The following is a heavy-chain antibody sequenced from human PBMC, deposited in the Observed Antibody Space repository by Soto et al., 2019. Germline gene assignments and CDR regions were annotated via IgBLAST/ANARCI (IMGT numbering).Heavy chain of an antibody. CDR2: IYPGDSDT. V-gene: IGHV5-51*01. J-gene: IGHJ4*02. CDR1: GYSFTSNW. D-gene: IGHD5-12*01. Sequence: XXSLKISCKGSGYSFTSNWIGWVRQMPGKGLEWMGIIYPGDSDTRYSPSFQGQVTISADKSINTAFLQWTSLKDSDSAIYYCARRGTSGYYYVFDYWGQGTLVTVSS. CDR3: ARRGTSGYYYVFDY.